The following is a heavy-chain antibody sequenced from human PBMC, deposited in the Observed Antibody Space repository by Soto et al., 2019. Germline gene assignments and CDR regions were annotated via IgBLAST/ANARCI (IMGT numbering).Heavy chain of an antibody. J-gene: IGHJ2*01. Sequence: EVQLVASGGGLVQPGGSLRLSCAASGFTVSSNYMSWVRQAPGKGLEWVSVIYSGGSTYYADSVKGRFTISRDNSKNTLYLQMNSLRAEDTAVYYCASPQVREYSGYDWYFDLWGRGTLVTVSS. D-gene: IGHD5-12*01. CDR3: ASPQVREYSGYDWYFDL. CDR1: GFTVSSNY. CDR2: IYSGGST. V-gene: IGHV3-66*01.